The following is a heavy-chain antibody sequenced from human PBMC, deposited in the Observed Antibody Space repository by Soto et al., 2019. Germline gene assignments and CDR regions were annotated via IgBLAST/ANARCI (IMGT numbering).Heavy chain of an antibody. CDR3: ARVAAVTGLGYSFDY. CDR2: ISFDGYNE. J-gene: IGHJ4*02. CDR1: GFTFSSYG. D-gene: IGHD6-13*01. Sequence: QVQLVESGGGVVQPGRSLRLSCEASGFTFSSYGMHWVRQAPGKGLEWVAVISFDGYNEYYADSVKGRFTISRDNSKNTLYLQMYTLRAEDTSMYYCARVAAVTGLGYSFDYWGQGTLVTVSS. V-gene: IGHV3-30-3*01.